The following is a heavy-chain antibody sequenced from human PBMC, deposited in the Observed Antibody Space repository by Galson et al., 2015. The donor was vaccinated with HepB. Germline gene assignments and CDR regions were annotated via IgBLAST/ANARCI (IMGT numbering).Heavy chain of an antibody. CDR1: GFTFSSYS. V-gene: IGHV3-48*01. CDR2: ISSSSSII. CDR3: ARDRRYDSSGYYSDAFDI. D-gene: IGHD3-22*01. J-gene: IGHJ3*02. Sequence: SLRLSCAASGFTFSSYSMNWVRQAPGKGLEWVSYISSSSSIIYYADSVKGRFTISRDNAKNSLYLQMNSLRAEDTAVYYCARDRRYDSSGYYSDAFDIWGQGTMVTVSS.